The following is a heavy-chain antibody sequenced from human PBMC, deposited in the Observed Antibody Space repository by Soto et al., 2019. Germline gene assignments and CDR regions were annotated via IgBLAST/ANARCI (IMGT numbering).Heavy chain of an antibody. CDR1: GFTFSSYG. V-gene: IGHV3-30*03. CDR3: XXXXXXXXXAAITVNSAFHV. D-gene: IGHD4-17*01. CDR2: ISYSGVNK. J-gene: IGHJ3*01. Sequence: QLQLVEAGGGVVQPGRSLRLSCAASGFTFSSYGIHWVRQAPGKGLEWVAGISYSGVNKWYADSVTGRFTISRDNXXXXXXXXXXXXXXXXXXXXXXXXXXXXXXXAAITVNSAFHVWGQGSVVTVSS.